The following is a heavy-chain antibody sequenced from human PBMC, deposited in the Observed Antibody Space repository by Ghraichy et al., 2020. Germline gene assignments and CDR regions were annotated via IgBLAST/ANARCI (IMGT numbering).Heavy chain of an antibody. J-gene: IGHJ6*03. Sequence: SETLSLTCAVYGGSFSGYYWSWIRQPPRKGLEWIGEINHSGSTNYNPSLKSRVTISVDTSKNQFSLKLSSVTAADTAVYYCARHIYYYYYYMDVWGKGTTVTVSS. CDR3: ARHIYYYYYYMDV. V-gene: IGHV4-34*01. CDR2: INHSGST. CDR1: GGSFSGYY.